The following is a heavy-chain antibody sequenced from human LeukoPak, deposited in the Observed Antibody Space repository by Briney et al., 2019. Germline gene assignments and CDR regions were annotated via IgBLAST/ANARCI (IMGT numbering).Heavy chain of an antibody. D-gene: IGHD2-15*01. CDR2: IYRSGST. CDR1: GYSISSGYY. J-gene: IGHJ4*02. Sequence: PSETLSLTCTVSGYSISSGYYWGWIRQPPGKGLEWVGSIYRSGSTFYDPSLQSRVTTSIDTSENQFSLKLSSVTAADTAVYYCARQRCSGGSCHYFDYWGQGTLVTVSS. CDR3: ARQRCSGGSCHYFDY. V-gene: IGHV4-38-2*02.